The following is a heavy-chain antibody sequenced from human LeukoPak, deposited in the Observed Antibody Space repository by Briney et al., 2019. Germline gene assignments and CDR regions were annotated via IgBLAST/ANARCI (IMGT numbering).Heavy chain of an antibody. D-gene: IGHD6-6*01. CDR1: GGSISSYY. J-gene: IGHJ3*02. CDR3: ARDRYSSSPRGHDAFDI. Sequence: SETLSLTCTVSGGSISSYYWSWIRQPAGKGLGWIGRIYTSGSTNYNPSLKSRVTMSVDTSKNQFSLKLSSATAADTAVYYCARDRYSSSPRGHDAFDIWGQGTMVTVSS. V-gene: IGHV4-4*07. CDR2: IYTSGST.